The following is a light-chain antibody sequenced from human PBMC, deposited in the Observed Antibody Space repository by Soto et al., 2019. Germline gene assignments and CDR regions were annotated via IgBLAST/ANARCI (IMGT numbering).Light chain of an antibody. CDR3: QSYDTSLSGVV. CDR2: GNG. Sequence: QSVLTQPSSVSGAPGQRVTISCTGSSYNIGAGYDVHWYQQLPGTAPKLLIYGNGNRPSGVPDRFSGSKSGTSASLAITGLQAEDEADYYCQSYDTSLSGVVLGGGTKLTVL. V-gene: IGLV1-40*01. J-gene: IGLJ2*01. CDR1: SYNIGAGYD.